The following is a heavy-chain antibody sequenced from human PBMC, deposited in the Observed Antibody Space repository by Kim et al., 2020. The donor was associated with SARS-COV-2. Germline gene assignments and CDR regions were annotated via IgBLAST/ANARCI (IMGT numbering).Heavy chain of an antibody. D-gene: IGHD3-22*01. V-gene: IGHV3-11*06. J-gene: IGHJ4*02. CDR3: VRAGHYDSSGYLRDFDY. Sequence: SVKGRITSSRDNAKNSLFLQMNSLRADDTAVYYCVRAGHYDSSGYLRDFDYWGQGTMVTVSS.